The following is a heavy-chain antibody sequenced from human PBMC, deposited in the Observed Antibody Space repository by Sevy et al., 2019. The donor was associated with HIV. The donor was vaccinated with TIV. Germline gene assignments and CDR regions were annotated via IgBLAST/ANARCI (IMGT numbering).Heavy chain of an antibody. CDR1: GFTFGDYA. J-gene: IGHJ4*02. Sequence: GGSVRLSCTASGFTFGDYAMSWFRQAPGKGLEWVGFIRSKAYGGTTEYAASVKGRFTISRDDSKSIAYLQMNSRKTEDTAVYYCTRDYGIGQWLTRASLPRFDYWGQGTLVTVSS. D-gene: IGHD6-19*01. CDR2: IRSKAYGGTT. CDR3: TRDYGIGQWLTRASLPRFDY. V-gene: IGHV3-49*03.